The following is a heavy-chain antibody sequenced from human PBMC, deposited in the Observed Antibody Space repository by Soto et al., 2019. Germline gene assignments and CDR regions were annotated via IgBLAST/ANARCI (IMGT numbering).Heavy chain of an antibody. V-gene: IGHV3-23*01. CDR3: TRSWGNGYSSSWSYMDV. CDR1: GFTVSSYA. D-gene: IGHD6-13*01. CDR2: ISGSGGST. J-gene: IGHJ6*03. Sequence: PGGSLRLSCAASGFTVSSYAMSWVRQAPGKGLEWVSAISGSGGSTYYADSVKSRFTISRDNSKNTLYLQMNSLRAEDTAVYYCTRSWGNGYSSSWSYMDVWGKGTTVTVSS.